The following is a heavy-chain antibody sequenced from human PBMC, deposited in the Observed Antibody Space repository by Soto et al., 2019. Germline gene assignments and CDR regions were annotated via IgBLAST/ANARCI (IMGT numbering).Heavy chain of an antibody. D-gene: IGHD3-10*01. J-gene: IGHJ4*02. CDR2: ISSSGSTI. Sequence: GGSLRIACSASGFTFSSYEMNWVRQAPGKGLEWVSYISSSGSTIYYADSVKGRFTISRDNAKNSLYLQMNSLRAEDTAVYYCARDVDYYGSGDYADYWGQGTLVTVSS. CDR3: ARDVDYYGSGDYADY. CDR1: GFTFSSYE. V-gene: IGHV3-48*03.